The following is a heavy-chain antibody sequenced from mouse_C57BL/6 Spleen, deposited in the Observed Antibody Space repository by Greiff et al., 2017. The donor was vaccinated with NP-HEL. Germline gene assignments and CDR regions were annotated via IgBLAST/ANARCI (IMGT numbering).Heavy chain of an antibody. V-gene: IGHV1-15*01. D-gene: IGHD1-1*01. CDR3: TRGGSSPYAMDY. CDR1: GYTFTDYE. CDR2: IDPETGGT. Sequence: QVQLQQSGAELVRPGASVTLSCKASGYTFTDYEMHWVKQTPVHGLEWIGAIDPETGGTAYNQKFKGKAILTADKSSSTAYMELRSLTSEDSAVYYCTRGGSSPYAMDYWGQGTSVTVSS. J-gene: IGHJ4*01.